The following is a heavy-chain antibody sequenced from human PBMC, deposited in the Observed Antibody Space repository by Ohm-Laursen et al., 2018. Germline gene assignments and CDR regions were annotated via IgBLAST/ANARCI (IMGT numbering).Heavy chain of an antibody. CDR1: GFTFSTYS. CDR2: ISDSSSSV. Sequence: GSLRLSCTAPGFTFSTYSMNWVRQAPGKGLEWVSYISDSSSSVYYADSVRGRFTISRDNAKNSLYLQMNSLRAEDTAVYYCARIITVAGDDCWGQGTLVTVSS. D-gene: IGHD6-19*01. V-gene: IGHV3-48*01. CDR3: ARIITVAGDDC. J-gene: IGHJ4*02.